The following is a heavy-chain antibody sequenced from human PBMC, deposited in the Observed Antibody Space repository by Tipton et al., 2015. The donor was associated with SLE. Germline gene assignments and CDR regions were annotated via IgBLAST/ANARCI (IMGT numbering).Heavy chain of an antibody. CDR2: ISRDGSNT. V-gene: IGHV3-74*01. Sequence: GSLRLSCAASGFTFSSHWMYWVRQAPGKGLVWVSRISRDGSNTYYADSVEGRFTISRDNAKNTLYLQMHSLRAEDTAVYYCARIHYYGSGSRDYWGQGTLLTVSS. CDR3: ARIHYYGSGSRDY. D-gene: IGHD3-10*01. CDR1: GFTFSSHW. J-gene: IGHJ4*02.